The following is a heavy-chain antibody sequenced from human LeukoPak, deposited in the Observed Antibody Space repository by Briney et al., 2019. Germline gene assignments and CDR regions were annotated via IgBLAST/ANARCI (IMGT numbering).Heavy chain of an antibody. CDR1: GDSISSNY. D-gene: IGHD2-21*02. V-gene: IGHV4-59*01. J-gene: IGHJ4*02. CDR2: MYNSGST. CDR3: ARGAGRCGGDCYSSDS. Sequence: SETLSLTCSVSGDSISSNYWSWIRQPPGKGLEWIGYMYNSGSTNYNPSLESRVTISVDTSKNQFSLMLSSVTAADTAVYFCARGAGRCGGDCYSSDSWGQGTLVTVSS.